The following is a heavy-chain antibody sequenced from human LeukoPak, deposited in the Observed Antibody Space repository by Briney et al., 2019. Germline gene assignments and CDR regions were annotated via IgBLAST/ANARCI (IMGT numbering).Heavy chain of an antibody. CDR1: GFTFSSSS. V-gene: IGHV3-53*01. CDR2: IYSGGST. CDR3: YSSRFAAGFDY. Sequence: GSLSPSCAASGFTFSSSSMNWVRQAPGKGLEWVSVIYSGGSTYYADSVKGRFTISRDNSKNTLYLQMNSLRAEDTAVYYCYSSRFAAGFDYWGQGTLVTVSS. J-gene: IGHJ4*02. D-gene: IGHD3-10*01.